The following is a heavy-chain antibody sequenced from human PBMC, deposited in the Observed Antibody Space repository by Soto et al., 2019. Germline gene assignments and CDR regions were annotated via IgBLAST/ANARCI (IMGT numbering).Heavy chain of an antibody. CDR2: IIPIFGTA. D-gene: IGHD4-17*01. Sequence: RASVKVSCKASGGTFSSYAISWVRQAPGQGLEWMGGIIPIFGTANYAQKFQGRVTITADESTSTAYMELSSLRSEDTAVYYCARDATVTTYHFDYWGQGTLVTVSS. CDR1: GGTFSSYA. J-gene: IGHJ4*02. CDR3: ARDATVTTYHFDY. V-gene: IGHV1-69*13.